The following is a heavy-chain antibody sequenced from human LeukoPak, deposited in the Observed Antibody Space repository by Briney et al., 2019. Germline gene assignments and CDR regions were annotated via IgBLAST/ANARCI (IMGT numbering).Heavy chain of an antibody. D-gene: IGHD3-22*01. CDR3: ARAGGVDYYDSSGYYGRTNWFDP. J-gene: IGHJ5*02. Sequence: SQTLSLTCTVSGGSICSGSYYWSWIRQPAGKGLEWIGRIYTSGSTNYNPSLKSRVTISVDTSKNQFSLKLSSVTAADTAVYYCARAGGVDYYDSSGYYGRTNWFDPWGQGTLVTVSS. V-gene: IGHV4-61*02. CDR1: GGSICSGSYY. CDR2: IYTSGST.